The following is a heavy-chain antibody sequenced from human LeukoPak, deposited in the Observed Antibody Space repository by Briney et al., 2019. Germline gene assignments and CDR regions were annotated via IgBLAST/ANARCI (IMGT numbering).Heavy chain of an antibody. J-gene: IGHJ3*02. Sequence: GGSLRLSCAASGFTFSSYGMHWVRQAPGKGLEWVSVLYSGGNTYYTDSVKGRFAISRDYSRNTVYLQMNSLRAEDTAVYYCVRESGFGELFPYAFDIWGQGTVVTVSS. CDR1: GFTFSSYG. V-gene: IGHV3-53*01. CDR2: LYSGGNT. CDR3: VRESGFGELFPYAFDI. D-gene: IGHD3-10*01.